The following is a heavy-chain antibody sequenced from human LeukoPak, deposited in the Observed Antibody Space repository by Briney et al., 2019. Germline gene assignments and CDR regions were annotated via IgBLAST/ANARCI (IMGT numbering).Heavy chain of an antibody. D-gene: IGHD5-18*01. J-gene: IGHJ6*03. CDR1: GGSISSGGYY. CDR3: ARVGRWDTAIDYYMDV. CDR2: IYYSGST. Sequence: PSQTLSLTCTVSGGSISSGGYYWSWIRQHPGKGLEWIGYIYYSGSTYYNPSLKSRVTISVDTSKNQFSLKLSSVTAADTAVYYCARVGRWDTAIDYYMDVWGKGTTVTVSS. V-gene: IGHV4-31*03.